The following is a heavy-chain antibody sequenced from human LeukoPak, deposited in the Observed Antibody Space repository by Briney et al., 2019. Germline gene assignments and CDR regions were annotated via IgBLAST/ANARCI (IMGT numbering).Heavy chain of an antibody. Sequence: SVKDSCQACGYTFTNYYMLWVRQAPGHGLEWMGIIKPSGGSTSYAQKFQGRVTMTRDMSTSTVYMELSSRRSDDTGVYYCARASSGWYHLFDYWGQGTLVTVSS. J-gene: IGHJ4*02. D-gene: IGHD6-19*01. V-gene: IGHV1-46*01. CDR2: IKPSGGST. CDR3: ARASSGWYHLFDY. CDR1: GYTFTNYY.